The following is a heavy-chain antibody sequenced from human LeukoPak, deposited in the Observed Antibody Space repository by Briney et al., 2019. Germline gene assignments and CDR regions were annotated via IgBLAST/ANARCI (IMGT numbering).Heavy chain of an antibody. CDR1: GFTFSRYG. Sequence: PGGSLGLSCAASGFTFSRYGMHWVRQASGKGLEWVALISFDGSNKYYADSVKGRFTISRDNSKNTLYLQMNSLRPEDTAVYYCAKGDPYGSGSYPVDYWGQGTLVTVSS. V-gene: IGHV3-30*18. CDR3: AKGDPYGSGSYPVDY. D-gene: IGHD3-10*01. J-gene: IGHJ4*02. CDR2: ISFDGSNK.